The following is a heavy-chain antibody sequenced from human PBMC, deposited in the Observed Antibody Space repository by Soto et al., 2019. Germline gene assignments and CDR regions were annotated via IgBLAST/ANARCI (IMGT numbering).Heavy chain of an antibody. CDR1: GFTFSSYA. D-gene: IGHD5-12*01. CDR3: AKDGGRGYGFGAFDY. CDR2: ISGSGGST. J-gene: IGHJ4*02. V-gene: IGHV3-23*01. Sequence: PGGSLRLSCAASGFTFSSYAMSWVRQAPGKGLEWVSAISGSGGSTYYADSVKGRFTISRDNSKNTLYLQMNSLRAEDTAVYYCAKDGGRGYGFGAFDYWGQGTLVTVSS.